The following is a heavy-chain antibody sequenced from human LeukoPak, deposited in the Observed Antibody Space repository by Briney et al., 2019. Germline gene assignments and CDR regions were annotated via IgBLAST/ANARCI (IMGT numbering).Heavy chain of an antibody. Sequence: ASVKVSCKASGYTFTSYYMHWVRQAPGQGLEWMGIINPSGGSTSYAQKFQGRVTMTRNTSISTAYMELSSLRSEDTAVYYCARGVTMIRGLIIGWFDPWGQGTLVTVSS. D-gene: IGHD3-10*01. J-gene: IGHJ5*02. CDR3: ARGVTMIRGLIIGWFDP. V-gene: IGHV1-46*01. CDR1: GYTFTSYY. CDR2: INPSGGST.